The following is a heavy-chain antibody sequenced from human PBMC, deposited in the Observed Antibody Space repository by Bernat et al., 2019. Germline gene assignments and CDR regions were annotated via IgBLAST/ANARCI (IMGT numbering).Heavy chain of an antibody. D-gene: IGHD3-10*01. CDR3: ARRLKLLSTGDAFDL. V-gene: IGHV4-59*08. CDR2: IYYSGST. J-gene: IGHJ3*01. Sequence: QVQLQESGPGLVKPSETLSLTCTVSDGSISSFYWTWIRQPPGKGLEWIGYIYYSGSTNYNPSLKSRVTISVDTSKNQFSLKLSSVTAADTAVYYCARRLKLLSTGDAFDLWGQGTMVTVSS. CDR1: DGSISSFY.